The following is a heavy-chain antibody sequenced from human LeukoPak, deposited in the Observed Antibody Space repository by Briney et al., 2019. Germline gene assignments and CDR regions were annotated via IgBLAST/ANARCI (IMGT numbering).Heavy chain of an antibody. CDR2: IYNSGST. CDR3: ARVYSGGYFPH. Sequence: PSETLSLTSAVSGGSISSSNWWSWVRQPPGKGLEWIGEIYNSGSTNYNPSLKSRVTISVDTSKNQFSLKLSSVTAADTAVYYWARVYSGGYFPHWGQGTLVTVSS. CDR1: GGSISSSNW. J-gene: IGHJ1*01. D-gene: IGHD1-26*01. V-gene: IGHV4-4*02.